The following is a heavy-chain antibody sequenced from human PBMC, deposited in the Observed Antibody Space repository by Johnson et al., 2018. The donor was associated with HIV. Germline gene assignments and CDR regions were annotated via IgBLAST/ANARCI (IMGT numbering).Heavy chain of an antibody. D-gene: IGHD4-17*01. CDR3: ARVRPNPTVTTRGAAFDI. Sequence: VQLVESGGGLVQPGGSLRLSCAASGFTVSSNYMSWVRQAPGKGLEWVSIIYTGCSTYYADSVKGRFTIPRDNSKKTLYLQMNSLRAEDTAVDYCARVRPNPTVTTRGAAFDIWGQGTMGTVSS. CDR2: IYTGCST. CDR1: GFTVSSNY. J-gene: IGHJ3*02. V-gene: IGHV3-66*02.